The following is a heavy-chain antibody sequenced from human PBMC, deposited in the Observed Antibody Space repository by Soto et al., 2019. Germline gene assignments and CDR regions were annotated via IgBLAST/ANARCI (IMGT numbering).Heavy chain of an antibody. Sequence: SETLSLTCTVSGGSISSGDYYWSWIRQPPGKGLEWIGYIYYSGSTYYNPSLKSRVTISVDTSKNQFSLKLSSVTAADTAVYYCAREKVVYPHARVVPAAHFDYWGQGTLVTVSS. J-gene: IGHJ4*02. CDR3: AREKVVYPHARVVPAAHFDY. CDR2: IYYSGST. CDR1: GGSISSGDYY. V-gene: IGHV4-30-4*01. D-gene: IGHD2-2*01.